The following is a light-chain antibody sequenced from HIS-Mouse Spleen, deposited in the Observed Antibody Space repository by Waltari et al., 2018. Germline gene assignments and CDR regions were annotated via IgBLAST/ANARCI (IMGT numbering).Light chain of an antibody. Sequence: EIVLTQSPATLSLSPGERATLSCRASQSVSSYLAWYQQKPGQAPRLLIHDASNRATGIPARFSGSGSGTDFTLTISSLEPEDFAVYYCQQRSNRTWTFGQGTKVEIK. CDR3: QQRSNRTWT. CDR1: QSVSSY. J-gene: IGKJ1*01. CDR2: DAS. V-gene: IGKV3-11*01.